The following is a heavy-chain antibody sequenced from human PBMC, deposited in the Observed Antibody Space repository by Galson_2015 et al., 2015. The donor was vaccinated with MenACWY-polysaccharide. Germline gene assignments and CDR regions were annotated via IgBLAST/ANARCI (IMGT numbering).Heavy chain of an antibody. CDR2: INSDARST. Sequence: SLRLSCAASGLTFSNSWIHWVRRAPGKGLVWVSRINSDARSTAYADSVKGRFTISRDNAKNTLYLQMNSLRVDDTAVYYCVGPLGRGGTGAYGMDAWGQGTTVTVSS. V-gene: IGHV3-74*01. CDR3: VGPLGRGGTGAYGMDA. J-gene: IGHJ6*02. CDR1: GLTFSNSW. D-gene: IGHD3-10*01.